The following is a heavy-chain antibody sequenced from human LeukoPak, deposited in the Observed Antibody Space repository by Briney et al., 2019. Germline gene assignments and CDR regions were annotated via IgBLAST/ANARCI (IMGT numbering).Heavy chain of an antibody. CDR1: GGSISSYY. CDR2: IYTSGST. D-gene: IGHD1-14*01. Sequence: NPSETLSLTCTVSGGSISSYYWSWIRQPAGKGLEWIGRIYTSGSTNYNPSLKSRVTMSVDTSKNQFSLKLSSVTAADTAVYYCARDNPPRTLDAFDIRGQGTMVTVSS. V-gene: IGHV4-4*07. J-gene: IGHJ3*02. CDR3: ARDNPPRTLDAFDI.